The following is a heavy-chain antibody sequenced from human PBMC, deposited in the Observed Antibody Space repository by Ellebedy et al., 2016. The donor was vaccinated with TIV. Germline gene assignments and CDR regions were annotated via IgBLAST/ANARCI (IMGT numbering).Heavy chain of an antibody. V-gene: IGHV3-23*01. Sequence: GGSLRLSXTVSGFNPDSYALTWIRQAPGKGLEWVALISGTTGTTFYADALEGRFTISRVISRSTLFLQMNSLRPEDTAMYYCAKIKYTSSGRYEGPEYWGRGTLVTVSS. J-gene: IGHJ4*02. D-gene: IGHD3-22*01. CDR2: ISGTTGTT. CDR3: AKIKYTSSGRYEGPEY. CDR1: GFNPDSYA.